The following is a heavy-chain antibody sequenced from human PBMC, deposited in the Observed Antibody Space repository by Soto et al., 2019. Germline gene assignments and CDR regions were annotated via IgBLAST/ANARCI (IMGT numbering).Heavy chain of an antibody. CDR1: GFTGSSYA. D-gene: IGHD6-19*01. CDR3: AKGKTYSSAQKWLDP. Sequence: PWGSLRLSCAASGFTGSSYAMSWVRQAPGKGLEWVSAISGSGGSTYYADSVKGRFTISRDNSKNTLYLQMNSLRAEDTAVYYCAKGKTYSSAQKWLDPWGQGTLVTVSS. V-gene: IGHV3-23*01. CDR2: ISGSGGST. J-gene: IGHJ5*02.